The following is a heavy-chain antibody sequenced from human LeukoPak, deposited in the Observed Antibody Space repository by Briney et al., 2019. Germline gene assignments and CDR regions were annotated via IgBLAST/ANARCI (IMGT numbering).Heavy chain of an antibody. D-gene: IGHD1-1*01. CDR1: GFTFSSYA. Sequence: GGSLRLSCAASGFTFSSYAMHWVRQAPGKGLEWVASIIGPGGDTYHAGSVRGRFTISRDNSKNTLYLQMSHLRVEDTALYYCAKAAAERCASIKCYPFDSWGQGTLVAVSS. J-gene: IGHJ4*02. CDR2: IIGPGGDT. CDR3: AKAAAERCASIKCYPFDS. V-gene: IGHV3-23*01.